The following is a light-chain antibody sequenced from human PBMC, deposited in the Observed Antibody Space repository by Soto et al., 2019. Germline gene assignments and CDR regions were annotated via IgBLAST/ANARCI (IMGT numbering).Light chain of an antibody. CDR1: SSNIGAGYD. Sequence: QSVLTQPPSVSGAPGQRVTISCTGTSSNIGAGYDVDWYQQLPGTAPKLLISDNNNRPSGVPDRFSGSKSGTSASLAITGLQAEDEADYYCQSYDSSLGGLFGGGTKLTVL. CDR3: QSYDSSLGGL. J-gene: IGLJ2*01. V-gene: IGLV1-40*01. CDR2: DNN.